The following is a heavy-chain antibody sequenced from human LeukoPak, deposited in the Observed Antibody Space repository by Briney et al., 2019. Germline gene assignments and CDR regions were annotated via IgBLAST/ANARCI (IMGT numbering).Heavy chain of an antibody. CDR3: ARGPHWDPHFDY. Sequence: ASVKVSCKASGYTFSGYYMHWVRQAPGQGLEWMGWINPNSGGANYAQKFQGRVTMTRDTSISTAYMELSRLRSDDTAVYYCARGPHWDPHFDYWGQGTLVTVSS. CDR1: GYTFSGYY. V-gene: IGHV1-2*02. CDR2: INPNSGGA. J-gene: IGHJ4*02. D-gene: IGHD7-27*01.